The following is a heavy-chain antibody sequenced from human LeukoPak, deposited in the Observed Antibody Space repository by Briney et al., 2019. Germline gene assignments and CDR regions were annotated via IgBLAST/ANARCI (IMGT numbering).Heavy chain of an antibody. Sequence: KPSETLSLTCTVSGGSISSYYWSWIRQPPGKGLEWIGYIYYSGSTNYNPSLKSRVTISVDTSKNQFSLKLSSVTAADTAVYYCARGMTTNYYYYYGMDVWGQRTTVTVSS. CDR3: ARGMTTNYYYYYGMDV. D-gene: IGHD4-11*01. V-gene: IGHV4-59*01. J-gene: IGHJ6*02. CDR1: GGSISSYY. CDR2: IYYSGST.